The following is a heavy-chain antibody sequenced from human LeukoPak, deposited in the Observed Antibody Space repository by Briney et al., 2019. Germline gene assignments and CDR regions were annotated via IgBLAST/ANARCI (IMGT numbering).Heavy chain of an antibody. J-gene: IGHJ4*02. Sequence: PGGSLRLSCAASGFTFSSYAMHWVRQAPGKGLEWVAVISYDGSNKYYADSVKGRFTISRDNSKDTLYLQMNSLRAEDTAAYYCARDDIQLWLPGGPEAFDYWGQGTLVTVSS. CDR3: ARDDIQLWLPGGPEAFDY. V-gene: IGHV3-30*04. CDR2: ISYDGSNK. D-gene: IGHD5-18*01. CDR1: GFTFSSYA.